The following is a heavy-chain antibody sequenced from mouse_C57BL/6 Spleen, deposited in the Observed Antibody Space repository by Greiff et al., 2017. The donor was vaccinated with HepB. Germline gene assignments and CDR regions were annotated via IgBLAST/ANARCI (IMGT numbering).Heavy chain of an antibody. CDR3: ARYKYYGSSYDDAMDY. V-gene: IGHV1-9*01. CDR2: ILPGSGST. CDR1: GYTFTGYW. D-gene: IGHD1-1*01. J-gene: IGHJ4*01. Sequence: QVQLQQSGAELMKPGASVKLSCKATGYTFTGYWIEWVKQRPGHGLEWIGEILPGSGSTNYNEKFKGKATFTADTSANTAYMQISSLTTEDSAIYYCARYKYYGSSYDDAMDYWGQGTSVTVSS.